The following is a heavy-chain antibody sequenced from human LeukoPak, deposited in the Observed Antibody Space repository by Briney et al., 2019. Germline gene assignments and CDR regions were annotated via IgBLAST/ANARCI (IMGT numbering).Heavy chain of an antibody. D-gene: IGHD5-24*01. Sequence: SETLSLTCAVYGGSFSGYYWSWIRQPPGKGLEWIGEINHSGSINYNPSLKSRVTISVDTSKNQFSLKLSSVTAADTAVYYCARNSKAGRGDYWGQGTLVTVSS. CDR3: ARNSKAGRGDY. V-gene: IGHV4-34*01. CDR2: INHSGSI. CDR1: GGSFSGYY. J-gene: IGHJ4*02.